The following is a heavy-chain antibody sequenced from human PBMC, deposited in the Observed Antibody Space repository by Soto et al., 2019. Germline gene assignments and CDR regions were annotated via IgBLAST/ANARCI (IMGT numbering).Heavy chain of an antibody. CDR1: VGSFSDYY. D-gene: IGHD5-12*01. V-gene: IGHV4-34*01. Sequence: SETLSLTCAVYVGSFSDYYWTWLRQPPGKGLEWIGEIHQSGNTNYNPSLMRRTTISVGTSKNQFSLKLTSVTAADAALYYCAREGGYSGYDSAWFDPWGQGTLVTVSS. CDR2: IHQSGNT. J-gene: IGHJ5*02. CDR3: AREGGYSGYDSAWFDP.